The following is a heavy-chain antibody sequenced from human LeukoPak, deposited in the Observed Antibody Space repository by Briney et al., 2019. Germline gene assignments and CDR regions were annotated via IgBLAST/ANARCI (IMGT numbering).Heavy chain of an antibody. J-gene: IGHJ4*02. V-gene: IGHV3-21*01. CDR3: ARYGYFDWSPFDY. Sequence: PGGSLRLSCAASGFTFSSYTMNWVRQAPGKGLEWVSSISSSSSYIYYADSVKGRFTISRDNAKNSLYLQMNSLRAEDTAVYYCARYGYFDWSPFDYWGQGTPVTVSS. CDR1: GFTFSSYT. D-gene: IGHD3-9*01. CDR2: ISSSSSYI.